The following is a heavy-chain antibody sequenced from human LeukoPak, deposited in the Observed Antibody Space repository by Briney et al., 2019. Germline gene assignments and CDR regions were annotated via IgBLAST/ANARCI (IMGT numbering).Heavy chain of an antibody. CDR3: AIFGAIAVAGTVY. CDR2: LNPNSGGT. D-gene: IGHD6-19*01. Sequence: ASVKVSCKASGYTFTGYYMHWVRQAPGQGLEWMGWLNPNSGGTNYAQKFQGRVTMTRDTSISTAYMELSRLRSDDTAVCYCAIFGAIAVAGTVYWGQGTLVTVSS. J-gene: IGHJ4*02. CDR1: GYTFTGYY. V-gene: IGHV1-2*02.